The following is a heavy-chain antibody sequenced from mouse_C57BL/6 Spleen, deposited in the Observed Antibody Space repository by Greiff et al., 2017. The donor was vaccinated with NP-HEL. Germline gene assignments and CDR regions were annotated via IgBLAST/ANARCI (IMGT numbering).Heavy chain of an antibody. CDR3: ARRGGSMDY. D-gene: IGHD2-3*01. Sequence: QVQLQQPGAELVMPGASVKLSCKASGYTFTSYWMHWVKQRPGQGLEWIGEIDPSDSYTNYNQKLKGKSTLTVDKSSSTAYMQLSSLTSEDSAVYYCARRGGSMDYWGQGTTLTVSS. CDR1: GYTFTSYW. J-gene: IGHJ2*01. CDR2: IDPSDSYT. V-gene: IGHV1-69*01.